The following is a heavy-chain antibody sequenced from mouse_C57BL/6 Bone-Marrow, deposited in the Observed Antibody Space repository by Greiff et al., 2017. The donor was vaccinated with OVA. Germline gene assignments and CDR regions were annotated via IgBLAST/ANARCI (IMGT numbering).Heavy chain of an antibody. CDR2: IDPSDSST. CDR3: ARWEGYWYFDV. Sequence: QVQLQQPGAELVRPGTSVKLSCKASGYTFTSYWMHWVKQRPGQGLEWIGVIDPSDSSTNYNQKFKGKATLTVDTSSSTAYMQLSSLTSEDSAVYYCARWEGYWYFDVWGTGTTVTVSS. J-gene: IGHJ1*03. D-gene: IGHD4-1*01. V-gene: IGHV1-59*01. CDR1: GYTFTSYW.